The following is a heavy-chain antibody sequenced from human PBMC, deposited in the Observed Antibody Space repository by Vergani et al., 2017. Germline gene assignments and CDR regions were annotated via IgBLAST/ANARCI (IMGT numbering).Heavy chain of an antibody. D-gene: IGHD6-13*01. Sequence: EVQLVESGGGLVKPGGSLRLSCAASGFTFSSYSMNWVRQAPGKGLEWVSSISSSSSYIYYADSVKGRFTISRDNAKNSLYLQMNSLRAEDTAVYYCARPGDSSPTEAFDIWGQGTMVTVSS. CDR1: GFTFSSYS. V-gene: IGHV3-21*01. J-gene: IGHJ3*02. CDR3: ARPGDSSPTEAFDI. CDR2: ISSSSSYI.